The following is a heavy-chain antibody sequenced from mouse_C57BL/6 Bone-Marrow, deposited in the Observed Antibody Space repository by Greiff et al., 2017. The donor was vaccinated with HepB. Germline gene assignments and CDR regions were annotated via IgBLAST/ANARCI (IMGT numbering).Heavy chain of an antibody. V-gene: IGHV1-78*01. CDR3: ARRTTVGYFDV. Sequence: VQLQQSDAELVKPGASVKISCKVSGYTFTDHTIHWMKQRPEQGLEWIGYIYPRDGSSRYNEEFKGKATLTEDKSSSTAYMQLNSLTSEDSAVFFCARRTTVGYFDVWGTGTTVTVSS. CDR1: GYTFTDHT. J-gene: IGHJ1*03. CDR2: IYPRDGSS. D-gene: IGHD1-1*01.